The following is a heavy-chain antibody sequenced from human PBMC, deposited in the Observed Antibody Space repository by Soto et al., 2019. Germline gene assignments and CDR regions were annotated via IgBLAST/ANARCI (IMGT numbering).Heavy chain of an antibody. J-gene: IGHJ3*02. D-gene: IGHD3-16*02. Sequence: ASVKVSCKASGYTFTSYDINWVRQATGQGLEWMGWMNPNSGNTGYAQKFQGRVTMTRNTSISTAYMELSSLRSEDTAVYYCARGAGDYGWGSYRYRDDAFDIWGQGTMVTVSS. CDR1: GYTFTSYD. CDR2: MNPNSGNT. V-gene: IGHV1-8*01. CDR3: ARGAGDYGWGSYRYRDDAFDI.